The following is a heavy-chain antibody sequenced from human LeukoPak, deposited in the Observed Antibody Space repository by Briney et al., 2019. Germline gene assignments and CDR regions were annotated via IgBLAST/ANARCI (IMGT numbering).Heavy chain of an antibody. D-gene: IGHD6-19*01. J-gene: IGHJ4*02. CDR2: ISGGGGST. Sequence: PGGSLRLSCAASGFTFSSYAMGWVRQAPGKGLEWVSAISGGGGSTYYAASVKGRFTVSRDNSKNTLSPQMNSLRAEDTAVYYCAKDEQWLVYDYWGQGTLVTVSS. CDR1: GFTFSSYA. V-gene: IGHV3-23*01. CDR3: AKDEQWLVYDY.